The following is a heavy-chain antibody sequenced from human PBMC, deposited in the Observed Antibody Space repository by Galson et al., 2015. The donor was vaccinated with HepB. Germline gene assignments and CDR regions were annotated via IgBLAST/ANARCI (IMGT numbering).Heavy chain of an antibody. V-gene: IGHV4-4*02. CDR3: AREDAVAAAIKSWFDP. CDR2: IYHSGST. Sequence: SLRLSCAASGFTFSNAWMSWVRQAPGKGLEWIGGIYHSGSTNYNPSLKSRVTISVDKSKNQFSLKLSSVTAADTAVYYCAREDAVAAAIKSWFDPWGQGTLVTVSS. D-gene: IGHD2-2*01. CDR1: GFTFSNAW. J-gene: IGHJ5*02.